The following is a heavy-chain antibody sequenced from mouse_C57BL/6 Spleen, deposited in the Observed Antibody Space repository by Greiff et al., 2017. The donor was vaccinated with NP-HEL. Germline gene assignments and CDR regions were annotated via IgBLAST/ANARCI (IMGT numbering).Heavy chain of an antibody. J-gene: IGHJ4*01. CDR3: ARGGYYAMDY. CDR1: GYAFSSSW. Sequence: QVQLQQSGPELVKPGASVKISCKASGYAFSSSWMNWVKQRPGKGLEWIGRIYPGDGDTNYNGKFKGKATLTVDKSSSTASMQLSSLASEDSAVYFCARGGYYAMDYWGQGTTVTVSS. V-gene: IGHV1-82*01. CDR2: IYPGDGDT.